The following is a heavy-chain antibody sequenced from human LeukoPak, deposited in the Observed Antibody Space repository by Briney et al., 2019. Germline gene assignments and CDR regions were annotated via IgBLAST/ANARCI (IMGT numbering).Heavy chain of an antibody. V-gene: IGHV3-7*01. CDR1: GFRFSEYW. Sequence: PGGSLRLSCAASGFRFSEYWMSWVRQAPGKGLEWVANMKQDGSGKYYVDSVKGRFTISRDNSKNTLYVQMDSLRVEDTAVYYCARDVLMVYAFDYWGQGTLVTVSS. CDR3: ARDVLMVYAFDY. J-gene: IGHJ4*02. CDR2: MKQDGSGK. D-gene: IGHD2-8*01.